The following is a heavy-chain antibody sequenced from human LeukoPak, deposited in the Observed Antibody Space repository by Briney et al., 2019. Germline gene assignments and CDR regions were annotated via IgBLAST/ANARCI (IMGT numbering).Heavy chain of an antibody. CDR3: ARDSYGSGSYYKGHYYYMDV. D-gene: IGHD3-10*01. Sequence: ASVKVSCKASGYTFTSYAMNWVRQAPGQGLEWMGWINTNTGNPTYAQGFTGRFVFSLDTSVSTAYLQISSLKAEDTAVYYCARDSYGSGSYYKGHYYYMDVWGKGTTVTVSS. CDR2: INTNTGNP. J-gene: IGHJ6*03. CDR1: GYTFTSYA. V-gene: IGHV7-4-1*02.